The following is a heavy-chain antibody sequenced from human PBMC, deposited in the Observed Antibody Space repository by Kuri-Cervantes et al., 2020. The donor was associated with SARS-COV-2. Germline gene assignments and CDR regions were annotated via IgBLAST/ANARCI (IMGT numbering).Heavy chain of an antibody. CDR1: GASISSYY. V-gene: IGHV4-59*08. CDR2: IYYSGST. D-gene: IGHD3-3*01. Sequence: SETLSLTCTVSGASISSYYWSWIRQPPGKGLEWIGYIYYSGSTNYNPSLKIRVTISVDTSKNQFSLKLSSVTAADTAVYYCARHGFDFWSGYARTYYYYYGMDVWGQGTTVTVSS. J-gene: IGHJ6*02. CDR3: ARHGFDFWSGYARTYYYYYGMDV.